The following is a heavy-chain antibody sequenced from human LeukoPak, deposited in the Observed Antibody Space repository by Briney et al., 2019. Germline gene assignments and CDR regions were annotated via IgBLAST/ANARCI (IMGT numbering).Heavy chain of an antibody. V-gene: IGHV3-23*01. CDR3: AKQLGYCSDGSCYFDY. Sequence: PGGSLRLSCAASGFTFTSYAMSWVRQAPGKGLEWVSATSTSGDSTYDKDSVKGRFTISRDNSKNTLYLQMNSLRAEDTAVYYCAKQLGYCSDGSCYFDYWGQGALVTVSS. CDR1: GFTFTSYA. D-gene: IGHD2-15*01. CDR2: TSTSGDST. J-gene: IGHJ4*02.